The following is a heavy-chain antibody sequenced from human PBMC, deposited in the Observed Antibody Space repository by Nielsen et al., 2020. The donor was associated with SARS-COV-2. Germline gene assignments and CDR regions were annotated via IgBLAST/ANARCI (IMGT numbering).Heavy chain of an antibody. CDR2: INPSGGST. D-gene: IGHD1-20*01. CDR1: GYTFTYRY. V-gene: IGHV1-46*01. Sequence: ASVKVSCKASGYTFTYRYLHWVRQAPGQGLEWMGIINPSGGSTSYAQKFQGRVTMTRDTSTSTVYMELSSLRSEDTAVYYCARDRSKRLRYNWNYEYYGMDVWGQGTTVTVSS. J-gene: IGHJ6*02. CDR3: ARDRSKRLRYNWNYEYYGMDV.